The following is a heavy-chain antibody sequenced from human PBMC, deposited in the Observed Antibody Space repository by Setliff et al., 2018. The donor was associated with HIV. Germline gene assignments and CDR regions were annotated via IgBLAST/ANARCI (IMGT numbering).Heavy chain of an antibody. Sequence: SVKVSCKASGGTFSRYAISWVRQAPGQGLEWMGGIIPVFGTANYAQKFQGRVTITTDESTSTAYMELSSLRSEDTAIYYCARDGYYYDSSAFFEGYSYYYMDVWGKGTTVTVSS. V-gene: IGHV1-69*05. CDR3: ARDGYYYDSSAFFEGYSYYYMDV. CDR1: GGTFSRYA. J-gene: IGHJ6*03. D-gene: IGHD3-22*01. CDR2: IIPVFGTA.